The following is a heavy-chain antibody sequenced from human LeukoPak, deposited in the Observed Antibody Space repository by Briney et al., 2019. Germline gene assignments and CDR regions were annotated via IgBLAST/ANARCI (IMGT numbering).Heavy chain of an antibody. V-gene: IGHV1-18*01. CDR2: ISANNGNT. CDR3: ARFRVAAAGMSVYYFDY. CDR1: GYTFTSYG. D-gene: IGHD6-13*01. J-gene: IGHJ4*02. Sequence: ASVKVSCKASGYTFTSYGISWVRQAPGQGLEWMGWISANNGNTKYAQKLQGRVTMTTDTSTSTAYMELRSLRSEDTAVYYCARFRVAAAGMSVYYFDYWGQGTLVTVSS.